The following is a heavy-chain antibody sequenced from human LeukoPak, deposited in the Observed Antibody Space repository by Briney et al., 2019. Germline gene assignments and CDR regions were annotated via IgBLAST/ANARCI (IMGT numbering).Heavy chain of an antibody. CDR3: ARDRTRGSTVTSAFDY. V-gene: IGHV3-53*01. CDR2: IYSGSST. J-gene: IGHJ4*02. CDR1: GFTVSSYY. D-gene: IGHD4-17*01. Sequence: GGSLRLACAASGFTVSSYYMSWVRQAPGKGLEWLAVIYSGSSTYYADSVKGRFTISRDNSKNTLYLQMNSLRAEDTAVYYCARDRTRGSTVTSAFDYWGQGTLVTVSS.